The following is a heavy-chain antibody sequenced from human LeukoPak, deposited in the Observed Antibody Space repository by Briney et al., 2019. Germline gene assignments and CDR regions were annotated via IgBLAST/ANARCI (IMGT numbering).Heavy chain of an antibody. J-gene: IGHJ3*02. Sequence: GGSLRLSCAFTFSSHGLHWVRRAPGKGLEWVAVTSYDGRNKYYADSVKGRFTLSRDNSKNTLYLQMNSLRVEDTAIYYCAKGYNGYDYAFDIWGQGTLVTVSS. V-gene: IGHV3-30*18. CDR1: FTFSSHG. CDR2: TSYDGRNK. CDR3: AKGYNGYDYAFDI. D-gene: IGHD5-12*01.